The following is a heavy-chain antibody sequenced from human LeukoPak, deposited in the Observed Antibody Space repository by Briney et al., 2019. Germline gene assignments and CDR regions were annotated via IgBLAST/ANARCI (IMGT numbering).Heavy chain of an antibody. D-gene: IGHD6-19*01. CDR3: AKERTSGVDY. CDR2: ISYDGSNK. J-gene: IGHJ4*02. CDR1: GFTFSSYG. V-gene: IGHV3-30*18. Sequence: PGRSLRLSCAASGFTFSSYGMHWVRQAPGKGLECVAVISYDGSNKYYADSVKGRFTISRDNSKNTLYLQMNSLRAEDTAVYYCAKERTSGVDYWGQGTLVTVSS.